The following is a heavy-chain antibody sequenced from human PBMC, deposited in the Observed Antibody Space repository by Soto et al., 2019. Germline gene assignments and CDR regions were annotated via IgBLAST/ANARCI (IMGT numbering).Heavy chain of an antibody. CDR2: VSGRSTFA. Sequence: EVQLLESGGGLVQPGGSLRLSCAASGFDFSSYAMSWVRQAPGKGLEWVSSVSGRSTFAYYADSVKGRFTISRDNSRNTVSLEMNSLRVEDTAVYYGAKDRGANYYEINGFHFFGYWGQGALVTVSS. CDR3: AKDRGANYYEINGFHFFGY. J-gene: IGHJ4*02. D-gene: IGHD3-16*01. CDR1: GFDFSSYA. V-gene: IGHV3-23*01.